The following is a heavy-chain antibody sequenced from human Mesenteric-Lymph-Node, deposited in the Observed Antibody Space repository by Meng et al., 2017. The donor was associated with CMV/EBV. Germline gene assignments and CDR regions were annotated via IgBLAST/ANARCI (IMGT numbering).Heavy chain of an antibody. D-gene: IGHD1-1*01. J-gene: IGHJ4*02. Sequence: SETLSLTCSVSNYSISSFSSDYYWGWIRQPPGKGLEWIATVYRNGNTYCNPSLKSRVIMSVDSSKNQFSLKLSSVTAADTAVYYCAREVTQPNYFDYWGQGKLVTVSS. CDR1: NYSISSFSSDYY. V-gene: IGHV4-38-2*02. CDR3: AREVTQPNYFDY. CDR2: VYRNGNT.